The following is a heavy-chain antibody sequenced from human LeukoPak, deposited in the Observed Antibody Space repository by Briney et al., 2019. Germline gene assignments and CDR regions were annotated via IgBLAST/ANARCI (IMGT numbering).Heavy chain of an antibody. J-gene: IGHJ4*02. Sequence: GGSLRPSCAASGFTFSSYSMNWVRQAPGKGLEWVSSISSSSSYIYYADSVKGRFTISRDNAKNSLYLQMNSLRAEDTAVYYCARGLGYCSGGSCYQDYWGQGTLVTVSS. V-gene: IGHV3-21*01. D-gene: IGHD2-15*01. CDR1: GFTFSSYS. CDR3: ARGLGYCSGGSCYQDY. CDR2: ISSSSSYI.